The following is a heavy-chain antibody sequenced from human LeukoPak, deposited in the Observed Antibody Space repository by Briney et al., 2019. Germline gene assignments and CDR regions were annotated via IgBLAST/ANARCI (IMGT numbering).Heavy chain of an antibody. CDR2: ISWNSGSI. Sequence: SLRPSCGAPGFAFFDYSMPWGRAAPGKGLGGGSGISWNSGSIGYADSVKGRFTISRDNAKNSLYLQMNSLRAEDTALYYCAKDGGSYNLYAFNIWGQGTMVTVSS. J-gene: IGHJ3*02. CDR3: AKDGGSYNLYAFNI. D-gene: IGHD1-26*01. CDR1: GFAFFDYS. V-gene: IGHV3-9*01.